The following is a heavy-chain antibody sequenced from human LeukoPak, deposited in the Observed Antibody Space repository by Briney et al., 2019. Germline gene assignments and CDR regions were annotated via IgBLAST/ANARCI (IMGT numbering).Heavy chain of an antibody. CDR1: GFTFSDFW. V-gene: IGHV3-23*01. J-gene: IGHJ4*02. D-gene: IGHD3-10*01. Sequence: GGSLRLSCAASGFTFSDFWMHWVRQAPGKGLVWVSAISGSGGSTYYADSVKGRFTISRDNSKNTLYLQMNSLRAEDTAVYYCAKRVLWFGELLAPFDYWGQGTLVTVSS. CDR3: AKRVLWFGELLAPFDY. CDR2: ISGSGGST.